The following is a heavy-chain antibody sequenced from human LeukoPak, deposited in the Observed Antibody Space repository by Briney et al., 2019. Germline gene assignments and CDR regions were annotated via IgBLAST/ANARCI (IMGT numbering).Heavy chain of an antibody. CDR3: AKDGGGYYPYYYYYMDV. J-gene: IGHJ6*03. CDR1: GFTFNSYG. D-gene: IGHD3-22*01. V-gene: IGHV3-30*02. CDR2: IRFDGSNN. Sequence: GGSLRLSCAASGFTFNSYGIHWVRQAPGKGLEWVAFIRFDGSNNYYADSVKGRFTISRDNTKNTLYLQMNSLRAEDTAVYYCAKDGGGYYPYYYYYMDVWGKGTTVTISS.